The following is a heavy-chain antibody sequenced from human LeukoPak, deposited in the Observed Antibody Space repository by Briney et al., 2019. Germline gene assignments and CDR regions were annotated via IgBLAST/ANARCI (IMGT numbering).Heavy chain of an antibody. D-gene: IGHD6-25*01. V-gene: IGHV3-11*04. CDR3: AREASGNYHVFDS. CDR2: ITNTGRST. J-gene: IGHJ4*02. Sequence: GSLRLSSEASIFSPSSYFISCSRPAPRGGLECIPYITNTGRSTNNAGAVKGRITIARDNGKQFVYLERTDPRAEDTAVYCCAREASGNYHVFDSWGQGTLVVVSS. CDR1: IFSPSSYF.